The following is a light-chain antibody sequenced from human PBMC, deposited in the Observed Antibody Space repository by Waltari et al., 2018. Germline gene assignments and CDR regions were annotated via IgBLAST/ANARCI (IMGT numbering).Light chain of an antibody. CDR3: AAWDDSLNGPV. CDR1: SSNIGDNT. J-gene: IGLJ1*01. CDR2: GTR. Sequence: QSVLTQPPSASGTPGTSIIISCSGSSSNIGDNTVTWYQQVPGTAPKLLIYGTRERPSGVSNRLSGSKSGTSASLAISALQPEDEADYYCAAWDDSLNGPVFGTGTKVTVL. V-gene: IGLV1-44*01.